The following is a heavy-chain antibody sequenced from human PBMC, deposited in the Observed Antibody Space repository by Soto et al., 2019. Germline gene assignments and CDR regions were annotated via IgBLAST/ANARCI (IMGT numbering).Heavy chain of an antibody. CDR2: IYYSGST. D-gene: IGHD3-10*01. Sequence: TLSLTCTVSGGSISSGGYYWSWIRQHPGKGLEWIGYIYYSGSTYYNPSLKSRVTISVDTSKNQFSLKLSSVTAADTAVYYCAREEIWFGELLGYYYGMDVWGQGTTVTVSS. CDR3: AREEIWFGELLGYYYGMDV. V-gene: IGHV4-31*03. J-gene: IGHJ6*02. CDR1: GGSISSGGYY.